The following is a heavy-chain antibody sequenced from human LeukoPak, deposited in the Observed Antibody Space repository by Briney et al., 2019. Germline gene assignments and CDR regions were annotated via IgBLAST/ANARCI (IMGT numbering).Heavy chain of an antibody. J-gene: IGHJ4*02. Sequence: EASVKVSCKASGGTFSSYAISWVRQAPGQGLEWMGGIIPIFGTANYAQKFQGRVTITADESTSTAYMELSSLRSEDTAVYYCARERGIQLWQRVPDYFDYWGQGTLVTVSS. D-gene: IGHD5-18*01. V-gene: IGHV1-69*13. CDR2: IIPIFGTA. CDR1: GGTFSSYA. CDR3: ARERGIQLWQRVPDYFDY.